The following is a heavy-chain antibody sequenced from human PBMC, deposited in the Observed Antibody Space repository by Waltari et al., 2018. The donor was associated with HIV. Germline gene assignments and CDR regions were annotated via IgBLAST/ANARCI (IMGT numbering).Heavy chain of an antibody. CDR3: RGLFGVGSNWFDP. CDR1: GGSFISYH. J-gene: IGHJ5*02. D-gene: IGHD3-3*01. V-gene: IGHV4-59*01. Sequence: QVQLQESGPGLVKPSETLSLTCSVSGGSFISYHWTWIRQPPGKGLEWIGYIYYTGRTNSDPSLKRLVTISVDTSKNQLSLSPGKWVRRPASRRSPRGLFGVGSNWFDPWGQGILVTVSS. CDR2: IYYTGRT.